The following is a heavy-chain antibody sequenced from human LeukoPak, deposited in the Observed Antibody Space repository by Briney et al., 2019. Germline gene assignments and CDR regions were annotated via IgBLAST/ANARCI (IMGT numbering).Heavy chain of an antibody. J-gene: IGHJ4*02. CDR3: ARGGCSSTSCYDGY. V-gene: IGHV1-69*13. CDR1: GGTFSSYA. CDR2: FIPIFGTA. Sequence: ASVKVSCKASGGTFSSYAISWVRQAPGQGLEWMGGFIPIFGTANYAQKFQGRVTITADESTSTAYMELSSLRSEDTAVYYCARGGCSSTSCYDGYWGQGTLVTVSS. D-gene: IGHD2-2*01.